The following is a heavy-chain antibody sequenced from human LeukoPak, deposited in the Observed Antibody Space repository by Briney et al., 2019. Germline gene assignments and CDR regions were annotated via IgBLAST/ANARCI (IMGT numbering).Heavy chain of an antibody. CDR2: MSGRGGST. CDR3: AKDPIYYVSGRFDI. CDR1: GFTFSSYA. Sequence: GGSLRLSCAASGFTFSSYAMSWVRQAPGKGLEWVSGMSGRGGSTYHADSVKGRFTVSRDNSKNTLYLQMNSLRAEDTAVYYCAKDPIYYVSGRFDIWGQGTMVTVSS. V-gene: IGHV3-23*01. D-gene: IGHD3-10*01. J-gene: IGHJ3*02.